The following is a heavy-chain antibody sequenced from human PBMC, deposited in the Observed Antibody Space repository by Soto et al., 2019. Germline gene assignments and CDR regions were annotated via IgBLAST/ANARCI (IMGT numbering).Heavy chain of an antibody. CDR3: VRTSLVVAAATREDY. Sequence: EVQLVESGGGLVQPGGSLRLSCAASGFTFSSYWMHWVRQAPGKGLVWVSHINSDGSSTSYADSVKGRFTISRHNAKNTLYLQMNSLRAEDTAVYYCVRTSLVVAAATREDYWGQGTLVTVSS. J-gene: IGHJ4*02. CDR1: GFTFSSYW. D-gene: IGHD2-15*01. CDR2: INSDGSST. V-gene: IGHV3-74*01.